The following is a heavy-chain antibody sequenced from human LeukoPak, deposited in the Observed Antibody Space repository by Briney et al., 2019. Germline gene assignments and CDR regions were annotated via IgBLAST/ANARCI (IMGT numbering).Heavy chain of an antibody. CDR3: ARDGDCSSTSCYEWLAY. Sequence: ASVKVSCKASGYTFTNYYMHWVRQAPGQGLEWMGIINPSGGSTKYAQKFQGRVTMTRDMSTTTVYMELSRLRSDDTAVYYCARDGDCSSTSCYEWLAYWGQGSLVTVSS. CDR2: INPSGGST. J-gene: IGHJ4*02. CDR1: GYTFTNYY. V-gene: IGHV1-46*01. D-gene: IGHD2-2*01.